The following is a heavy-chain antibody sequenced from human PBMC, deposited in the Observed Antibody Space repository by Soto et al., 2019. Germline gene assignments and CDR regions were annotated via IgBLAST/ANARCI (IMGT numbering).Heavy chain of an antibody. CDR3: ARTTAATGTLGY. Sequence: ASVKVSCTASGYTFTTYAMHWVRQAPGQRLEWMGWIHAGNGNAKYSQKLQGRVTMTSDTSASTAYMEVSSLKSEDTAVYYCARTTAATGTLGYWGQGTLVTVSS. V-gene: IGHV1-3*01. D-gene: IGHD6-13*01. J-gene: IGHJ4*02. CDR2: IHAGNGNA. CDR1: GYTFTTYA.